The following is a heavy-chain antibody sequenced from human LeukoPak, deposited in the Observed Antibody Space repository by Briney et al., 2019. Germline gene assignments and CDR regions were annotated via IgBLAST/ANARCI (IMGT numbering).Heavy chain of an antibody. CDR3: ARDQDPYSSGWYGGGFDY. CDR1: GFTFSSYA. Sequence: PGRSLRLSCAASGFTFSSYAMHWVRQAPGKGLERVAVISYDGSNKYYADSVKGRFTISRDNSKNTLYLQMNSLRAEDAAVYYCARDQDPYSSGWYGGGFDYWGQGTLVTVSS. D-gene: IGHD6-19*01. J-gene: IGHJ4*02. CDR2: ISYDGSNK. V-gene: IGHV3-30-3*01.